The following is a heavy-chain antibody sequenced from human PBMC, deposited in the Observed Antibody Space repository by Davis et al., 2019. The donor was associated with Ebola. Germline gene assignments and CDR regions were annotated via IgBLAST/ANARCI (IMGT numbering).Heavy chain of an antibody. J-gene: IGHJ4*02. CDR3: AREGGNSYFDY. Sequence: SETLSLTCTVSGGSISNHYWNWIRQPPGKGLEWIGYIYYSGRTSYNPSLESRLTISVDTSKNQFSLKLTSMTIADTALYYCAREGGNSYFDYWGQGILVTVSS. CDR1: GGSISNHY. CDR2: IYYSGRT. D-gene: IGHD4-23*01. V-gene: IGHV4-59*11.